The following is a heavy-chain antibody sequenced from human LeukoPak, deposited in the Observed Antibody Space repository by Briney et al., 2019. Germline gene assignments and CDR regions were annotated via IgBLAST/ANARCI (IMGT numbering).Heavy chain of an antibody. Sequence: GGSLRLSCAASGFTLSNYSMSWVRQAPGKGLEWVSTISGTGGTTYYADPVKGRFTISRDISKNTLFLQFNSRRADDTAVYYCAKGRGTTVTAAANYWGQGTLVTVSS. V-gene: IGHV3-23*01. CDR3: AKGRGTTVTAAANY. CDR2: ISGTGGTT. D-gene: IGHD4-17*01. CDR1: GFTLSNYS. J-gene: IGHJ4*02.